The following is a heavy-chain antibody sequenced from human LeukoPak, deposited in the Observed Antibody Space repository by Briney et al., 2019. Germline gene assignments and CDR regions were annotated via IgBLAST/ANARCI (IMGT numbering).Heavy chain of an antibody. Sequence: GGSLRLSCAASGFTFSSYAMHWVRQAPGKGLEWVAVISYDGSNKYYADSVKGRFTISRDNAKNTLYLQMDSVRAKDTAMYYCAREILEPGKTHEYWGQGTLVTVSS. CDR3: AREILEPGKTHEY. CDR2: ISYDGSNK. J-gene: IGHJ4*02. D-gene: IGHD1-1*01. V-gene: IGHV3-30*04. CDR1: GFTFSSYA.